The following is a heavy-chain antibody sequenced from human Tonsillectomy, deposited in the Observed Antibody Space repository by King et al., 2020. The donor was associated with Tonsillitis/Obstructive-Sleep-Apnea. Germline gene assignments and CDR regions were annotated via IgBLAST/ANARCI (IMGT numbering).Heavy chain of an antibody. J-gene: IGHJ2*01. Sequence: VQLVESGGGLVQPGGSLRLSCAASGFTFSSYWMYWVRQAPGKGLEWVANIKQDGSEKYYVDSVKGRFTISRDNAKNSLYLQMNSLRAEDTAVYFCARVHSRGYDFWSGYEESYWYFDLWGRGTLVTVSS. CDR2: IKQDGSEK. CDR1: GFTFSSYW. D-gene: IGHD3-3*01. V-gene: IGHV3-7*03. CDR3: ARVHSRGYDFWSGYEESYWYFDL.